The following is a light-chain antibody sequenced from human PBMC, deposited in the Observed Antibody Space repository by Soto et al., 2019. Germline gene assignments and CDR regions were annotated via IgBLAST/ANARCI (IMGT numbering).Light chain of an antibody. Sequence: EIVMTQSQATLSVSPGERATLSCRASQSVSSNLAWYQQKPGQAPRLLIYGASTRATGIPARFSGSGSGTEFTLTISSLQSEDFAVYYCQQYNNWVTFGQGTKVAIK. CDR1: QSVSSN. CDR3: QQYNNWVT. CDR2: GAS. J-gene: IGKJ1*01. V-gene: IGKV3-15*01.